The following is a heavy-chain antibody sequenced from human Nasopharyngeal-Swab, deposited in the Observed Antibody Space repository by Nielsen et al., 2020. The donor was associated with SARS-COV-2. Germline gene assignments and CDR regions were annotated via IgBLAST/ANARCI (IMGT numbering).Heavy chain of an antibody. J-gene: IGHJ6*03. D-gene: IGHD2/OR15-2a*01. CDR2: VYSSGST. Sequence: SETLSLNCTVSGGSISSGDYSWSWVRQPAGKGLEWIGRVYSSGSTDYNPSLKSRVAISLDTSKNEVSLKLSSVTAADTALYYCARERGYYLLFNYYHYMDVWGKGTTVTVSS. V-gene: IGHV4-61*02. CDR3: ARERGYYLLFNYYHYMDV. CDR1: GGSISSGDYS.